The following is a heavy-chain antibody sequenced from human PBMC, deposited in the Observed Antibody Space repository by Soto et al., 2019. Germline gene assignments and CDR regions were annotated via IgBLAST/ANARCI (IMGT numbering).Heavy chain of an antibody. CDR1: GFTFSSYG. J-gene: IGHJ3*02. V-gene: IGHV3-30*18. CDR2: ISYDGSNK. Sequence: QVQLVESGGGVVQPGRSLRLSCAASGFTFSSYGMHWVRHAPGKGLEWVAVISYDGSNKLYADSVKGRFTISRDNSKTTLYLQMNSLRAEDTAVYYCAKDVLSGWSASDIWGQGTMVTVSS. D-gene: IGHD3-16*01. CDR3: AKDVLSGWSASDI.